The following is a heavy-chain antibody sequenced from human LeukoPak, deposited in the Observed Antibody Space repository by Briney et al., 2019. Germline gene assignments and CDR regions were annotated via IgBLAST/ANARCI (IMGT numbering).Heavy chain of an antibody. V-gene: IGHV6-1*01. D-gene: IGHD6-13*01. CDR1: GDRVSSNSAG. J-gene: IGHJ3*02. CDR3: ATIAAVGYDAFDM. Sequence: QTLSLTCALSGDRVSSNSAGWNWTRQNPSRGLEWLARTYDRPTWHNDYRPSVKSRIKINPDTSKNQFSLQLNSVTPEESSVYYCATIAAVGYDAFDMWGEGIMVSVSS. CDR2: TYDRPTWHN.